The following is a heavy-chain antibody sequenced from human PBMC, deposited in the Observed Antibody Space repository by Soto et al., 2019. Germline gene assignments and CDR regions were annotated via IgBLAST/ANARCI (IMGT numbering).Heavy chain of an antibody. CDR3: ARGGSGWYTYWYFDL. Sequence: QVQLVESGGGGFKPGGSRRLSGAASGLTFSSFAMHWVGRPQGKGRGGVAVISYDGSNKYYADSVKGRFTISRDNSKNTLYLQMNSLRAEDTAVYYCARGGSGWYTYWYFDLWGRGTLVTVSS. CDR2: ISYDGSNK. D-gene: IGHD6-19*01. CDR1: GLTFSSFA. J-gene: IGHJ2*01. V-gene: IGHV3-30-3*01.